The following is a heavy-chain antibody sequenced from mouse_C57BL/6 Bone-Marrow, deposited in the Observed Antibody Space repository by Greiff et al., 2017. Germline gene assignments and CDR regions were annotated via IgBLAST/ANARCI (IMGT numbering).Heavy chain of an antibody. V-gene: IGHV5-6*01. CDR3: ARQRVYGNYAYYAMDY. D-gene: IGHD2-1*01. CDR1: GFTFSSYG. Sequence: DVHLVESGGDLVKPGGSLKLSCAASGFTFSSYGMSWVRQTPYKRLEWVATISSGGSYTYYPDSVKGRFPISRDNAKNTLYLQMSSLKTEDTAMYYCARQRVYGNYAYYAMDYWGQGTSVTVSS. CDR2: ISSGGSYT. J-gene: IGHJ4*01.